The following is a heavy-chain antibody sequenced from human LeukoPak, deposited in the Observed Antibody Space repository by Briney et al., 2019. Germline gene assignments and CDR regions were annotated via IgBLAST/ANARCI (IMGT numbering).Heavy chain of an antibody. CDR3: AELYYYDSSGYYYEYFQH. CDR2: IIPLFGIA. V-gene: IGHV1-69*04. D-gene: IGHD3-22*01. J-gene: IGHJ1*01. Sequence: SVKLSCKASGGTFSSYAISWVRQAPGQGLEWMARIIPLFGIANYAHKFQGRVTITADKSTSTAYMELSSLRSEDTAVYYCAELYYYDSSGYYYEYFQHWGQGTLVTVSS. CDR1: GGTFSSYA.